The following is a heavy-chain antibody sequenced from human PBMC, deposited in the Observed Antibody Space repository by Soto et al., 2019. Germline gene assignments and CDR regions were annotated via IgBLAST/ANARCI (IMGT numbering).Heavy chain of an antibody. Sequence: KVSCKASGYTFTNYGVSWVRQAPGQGLEWMGRIIPILGIANYAQKFQGRVTITADKSTSTAYMELSSLRSEDTAVYYCARDSVGSGYDFSYYYYYMDVWGKGTTVTVSS. V-gene: IGHV1-69*04. CDR1: GYTFTNYG. CDR2: IIPILGIA. J-gene: IGHJ6*03. CDR3: ARDSVGSGYDFSYYYYYMDV. D-gene: IGHD5-12*01.